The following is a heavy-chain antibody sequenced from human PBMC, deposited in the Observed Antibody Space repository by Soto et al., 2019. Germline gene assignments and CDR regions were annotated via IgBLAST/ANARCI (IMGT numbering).Heavy chain of an antibody. Sequence: TSETLSLTCTVSGGSISSGDYYWSWIRQPPGKGLEWIGYIYYSGSTYYNPSLKSRVTISVDTSKNQFSLKLSSVTAADTAVYYCTATSGYYDILPGYYRDYWGQGTLVTVSS. CDR1: GGSISSGDYY. V-gene: IGHV4-30-4*01. CDR2: IYYSGST. CDR3: TATSGYYDILPGYYRDY. D-gene: IGHD3-9*01. J-gene: IGHJ4*02.